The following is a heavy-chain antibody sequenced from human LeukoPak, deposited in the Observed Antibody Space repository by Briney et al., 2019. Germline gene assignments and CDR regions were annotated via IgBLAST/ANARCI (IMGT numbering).Heavy chain of an antibody. V-gene: IGHV4-59*01. CDR1: GGSISSYY. D-gene: IGHD5-24*01. CDR3: ARERDGYNPYYFDY. Sequence: SETLSLTCTVSGGSISSYYWSWIRQPPGKGLEWIGYIYYSGSTNYNPSLKSRVTISVDTSKNQFSLKLSSVTAADTAVYYCARERDGYNPYYFDYWGQGTLVTVSS. CDR2: IYYSGST. J-gene: IGHJ4*02.